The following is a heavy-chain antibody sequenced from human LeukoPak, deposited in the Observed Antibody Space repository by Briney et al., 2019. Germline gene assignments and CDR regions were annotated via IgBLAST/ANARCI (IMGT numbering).Heavy chain of an antibody. J-gene: IGHJ4*02. Sequence: PSETLSLTCAVYGGSFSGYYWSWIRQPPGRGLEWIGEINHSGSTNYNPSLKSRVTISVDTSKNQFSLKLSSVTAADTALYFCARLNFRGGEALHFDSWGQGTLVTVSS. CDR3: ARLNFRGGEALHFDS. CDR2: INHSGST. CDR1: GGSFSGYY. D-gene: IGHD3-16*01. V-gene: IGHV4-34*01.